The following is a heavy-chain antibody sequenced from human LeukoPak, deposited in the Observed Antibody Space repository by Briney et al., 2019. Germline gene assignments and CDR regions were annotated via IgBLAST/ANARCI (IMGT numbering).Heavy chain of an antibody. CDR2: TFYHTGNS. CDR1: GASVSRGSHS. V-gene: IGHV4-39*01. J-gene: IGHJ4*01. CDR3: ASQNDNISGSYLSFVD. Sequence: SETLSLTCTVSGASVSRGSHSWGWVRQAPGKGLEWIVTTFYHTGNSYYNPSLKSRLTVSIDTSKHQVSPHLTSITAAHASVYFCASQNDNISGSYLSFVDWGHGILVAVSS. D-gene: IGHD3-10*01.